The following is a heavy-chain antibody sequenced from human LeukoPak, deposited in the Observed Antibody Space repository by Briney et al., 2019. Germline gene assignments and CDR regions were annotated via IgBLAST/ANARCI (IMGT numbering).Heavy chain of an antibody. CDR3: ARRDSGTYAY. CDR1: GGSISSGGYS. Sequence: TLSLTCAVSGGSISSGGYSWSWIRQPPGKGLEWIGYSYHSGSTYYNPALQSHATISVDSSESDLSPKVSSVTAADPAVYYCARRDSGTYAYWGQGILVTVSS. D-gene: IGHD3-10*01. J-gene: IGHJ4*02. CDR2: SYHSGST. V-gene: IGHV4-30-2*01.